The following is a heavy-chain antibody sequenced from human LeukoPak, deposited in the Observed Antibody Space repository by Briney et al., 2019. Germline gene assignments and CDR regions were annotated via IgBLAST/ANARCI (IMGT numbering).Heavy chain of an antibody. V-gene: IGHV3-11*01. CDR1: GFTFSDYY. CDR2: ISSGGSTI. CDR3: AKDQVAVPSAGPEY. J-gene: IGHJ4*02. D-gene: IGHD6-19*01. Sequence: PGGSLRLSCAASGFTFSDYYMSWIRQAPGKGLEWLSYISSGGSTIYYADSVKGRFTISRGNAENSLYLQMNSLRAEDTAVYYCAKDQVAVPSAGPEYWGQGILVTVSS.